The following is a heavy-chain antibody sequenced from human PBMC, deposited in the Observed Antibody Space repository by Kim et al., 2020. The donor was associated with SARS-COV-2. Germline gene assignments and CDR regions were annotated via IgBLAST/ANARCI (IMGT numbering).Heavy chain of an antibody. V-gene: IGHV4-39*01. CDR3: ARHMGSVATKHY. D-gene: IGHD5-12*01. Sequence: YSNPSLKGRVTISIDTSKNQFSLKLYSVTTTDTAVYYCARHMGSVATKHYWGQGTLVTVSS. J-gene: IGHJ4*02.